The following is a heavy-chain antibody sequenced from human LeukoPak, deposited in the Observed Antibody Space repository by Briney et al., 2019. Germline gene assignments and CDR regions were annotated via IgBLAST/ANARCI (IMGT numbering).Heavy chain of an antibody. J-gene: IGHJ6*03. V-gene: IGHV4-39*07. CDR3: AKTMVRGVIIRPYYYHYMDV. Sequence: SETLSLTCTVSGGSISSSGYYWVWIRQPPGKGLEWIGSIDYSGSSYYDPSLKSRVSISVDTSKSQFSLKLTPVTAADTAMYYCAKTMVRGVIIRPYYYHYMDVWGKGTTVTVSS. D-gene: IGHD3-10*01. CDR1: GGSISSSGYY. CDR2: IDYSGSS.